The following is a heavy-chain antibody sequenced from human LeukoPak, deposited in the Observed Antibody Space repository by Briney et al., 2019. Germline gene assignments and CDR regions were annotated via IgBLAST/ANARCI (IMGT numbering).Heavy chain of an antibody. CDR1: GFTFSSYG. Sequence: GRSLRLSCAASGFTFSSYGMHWVRQAPGKGLEWVSVISYDGSNKYYADSVKGRFTISRDNSKNTLYLQMNSLRAEDTALYYCARDPPPKYCSGGSCYSYFFDYWGEGTLVTVSS. CDR2: ISYDGSNK. D-gene: IGHD2-15*01. V-gene: IGHV3-33*01. CDR3: ARDPPPKYCSGGSCYSYFFDY. J-gene: IGHJ4*02.